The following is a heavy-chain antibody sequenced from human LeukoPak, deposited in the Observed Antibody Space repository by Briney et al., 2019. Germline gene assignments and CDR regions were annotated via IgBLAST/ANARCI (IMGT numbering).Heavy chain of an antibody. CDR1: GGSISSSSYY. Sequence: SETLSLTCTVSGGSISSSSYYWGWIRQPPGKGLEWIGSIYYSGSTYYNPSLKSRVTISVDTSKNQFSLKLSSVTAADTAVHYCARHPKDDFWSGYPGRYGMDVWGQGTTVTVSS. D-gene: IGHD3-3*01. CDR2: IYYSGST. J-gene: IGHJ6*02. V-gene: IGHV4-39*01. CDR3: ARHPKDDFWSGYPGRYGMDV.